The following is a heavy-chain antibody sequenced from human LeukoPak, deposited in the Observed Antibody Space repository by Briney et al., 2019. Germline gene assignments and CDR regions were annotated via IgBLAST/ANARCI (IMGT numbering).Heavy chain of an antibody. Sequence: ASVKVSCKASGYTFTSYGISWVRQARGQGHEWMGWISAYNGNTNYVEKFPGRVTMTTDTSTSTAYMELRSLRSDDTAVYYCARDAADTVRGGDCWGQGTLVTVSS. V-gene: IGHV1-18*01. CDR1: GYTFTSYG. D-gene: IGHD5-18*01. CDR3: ARDAADTVRGGDC. J-gene: IGHJ4*02. CDR2: ISAYNGNT.